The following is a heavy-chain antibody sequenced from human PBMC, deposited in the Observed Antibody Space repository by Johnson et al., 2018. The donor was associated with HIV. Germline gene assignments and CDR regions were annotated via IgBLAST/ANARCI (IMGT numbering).Heavy chain of an antibody. Sequence: VQLVESGGGVVQPGRSLRLPCAASGFNFSNDAIHWVRQAPGKGLEWVAIMSYDGSYKYYADSVKGRFTISRDNSKNTLSLHMNSLRAEDTAVFYCARTPRPYYYDRSDGAFDSWGQGTMVTVSS. D-gene: IGHD3-22*01. CDR3: ARTPRPYYYDRSDGAFDS. CDR2: MSYDGSYK. V-gene: IGHV3-30-3*01. J-gene: IGHJ3*02. CDR1: GFNFSNDA.